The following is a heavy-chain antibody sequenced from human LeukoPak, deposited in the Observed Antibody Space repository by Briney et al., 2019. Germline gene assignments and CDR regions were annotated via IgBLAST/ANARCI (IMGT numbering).Heavy chain of an antibody. V-gene: IGHV4-61*01. D-gene: IGHD6-6*01. CDR2: IYYSGST. CDR3: ARDENSTPLREEGYFDL. CDR1: GGSISSGSYY. Sequence: PSQTLSLTCTVSGGSISSGSYYWSWIRQPPGKGLEWIGYIYYSGSTNYNPSLKSRVTISVDTSKNQFSLKLSSVTAADTAVYYCARDENSTPLREEGYFDLWGRGTLVTVSS. J-gene: IGHJ2*01.